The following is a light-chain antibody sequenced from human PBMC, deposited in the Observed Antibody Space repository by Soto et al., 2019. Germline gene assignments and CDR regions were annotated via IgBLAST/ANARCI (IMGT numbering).Light chain of an antibody. J-gene: IGLJ3*02. Sequence: QTVVTQPPSVSGAPGQRVTISCTGSSSNIGAGYDVHWYQQLPGTAPKLLIYGNSNRPSGVPDRFSGSKSGTSASLAITGLQAEDEADYYCQSYDSSLNGWVFGGGTKVTVL. CDR3: QSYDSSLNGWV. V-gene: IGLV1-40*01. CDR2: GNS. CDR1: SSNIGAGYD.